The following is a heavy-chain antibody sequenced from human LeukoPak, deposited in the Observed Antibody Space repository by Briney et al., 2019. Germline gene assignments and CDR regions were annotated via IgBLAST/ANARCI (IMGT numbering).Heavy chain of an antibody. CDR3: TKNIGAAAEDDGFDY. J-gene: IGHJ4*02. CDR2: TSWNSESI. CDR1: GFTFSSFG. D-gene: IGHD6-13*01. V-gene: IGHV3-9*01. Sequence: GGSLILSCVVSGFTFSSFGMNWVRQAPGKGLEWVSGTSWNSESIAYADSVKGRFTISRDNAKNSLYLQMNSLRPEDTAFYYCTKNIGAAAEDDGFDYWGQGSLVTVSS.